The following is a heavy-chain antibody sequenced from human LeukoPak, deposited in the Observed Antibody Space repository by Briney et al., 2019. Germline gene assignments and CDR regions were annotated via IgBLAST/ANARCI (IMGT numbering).Heavy chain of an antibody. CDR3: ARNGGSWTFDH. Sequence: SETLSLTCTVSGASISSNYWSWIRQPPGKGLEWIGYITNSGSTAYNSSPKSRVTISLDTSNNQFSLKLTSVTAADTAVYSCARNGGSWTFDHWGQGTLVTVSS. J-gene: IGHJ4*02. CDR2: ITNSGST. D-gene: IGHD3/OR15-3a*01. CDR1: GASISSNY. V-gene: IGHV4-59*08.